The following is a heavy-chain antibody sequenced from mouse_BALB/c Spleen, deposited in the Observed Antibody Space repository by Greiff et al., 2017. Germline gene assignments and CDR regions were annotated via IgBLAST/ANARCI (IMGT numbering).Heavy chain of an antibody. CDR1: GFTFSSYW. D-gene: IGHD2-4*01. J-gene: IGHJ3*01. CDR2: IRLKSDNYAT. V-gene: IGHV6-3*01. Sequence: VMLVESGGGLVQPGGSMKLSCVASGFTFSSYWMSWVRQSPEKGLEWVAEIRLKSDNYATHYAESVKGKFTISRDDSKSRLYLQMDSLRAEDTGSYYCTENYDPWFAYWGQGTLVTVSA. CDR3: TENYDPWFAY.